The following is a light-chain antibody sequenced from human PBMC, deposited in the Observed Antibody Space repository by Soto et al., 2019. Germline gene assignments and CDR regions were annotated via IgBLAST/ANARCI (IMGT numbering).Light chain of an antibody. V-gene: IGLV2-23*01. J-gene: IGLJ1*01. Sequence: QSVLTQPASVSGSPGQSITIPCTGTSSDVGSYNLVSWYQQHPGKAPKLMIYEGSKRPSGVSNRFSGSKSGNTASLTISGLQAEDEADYYCCSYAGSSTYVFRTGTKVTVL. CDR2: EGS. CDR3: CSYAGSSTYV. CDR1: SSDVGSYNL.